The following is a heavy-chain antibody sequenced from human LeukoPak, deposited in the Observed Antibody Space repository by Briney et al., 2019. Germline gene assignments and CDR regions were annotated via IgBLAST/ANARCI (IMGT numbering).Heavy chain of an antibody. D-gene: IGHD4-23*01. CDR2: ISGSGGST. V-gene: IGHV3-23*01. J-gene: IGHJ4*02. CDR3: AGYGGYSF. CDR1: GFTFSSYA. Sequence: GGSLRLSCAASGFTFSSYAMSWVRQAPGKGLEWVSAISGSGGSTYYADSVKGRFTISRDISKNTVYLQMNNLRAEDTAVYYCAGYGGYSFWGQGTLVTVSS.